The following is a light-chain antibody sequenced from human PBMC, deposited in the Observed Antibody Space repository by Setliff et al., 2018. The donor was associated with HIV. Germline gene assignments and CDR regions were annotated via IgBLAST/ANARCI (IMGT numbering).Light chain of an antibody. CDR2: NND. CDR1: HSNIGSNT. Sequence: QSVLTQPPSTSGTPGHRVIISCSGSHSNIGSNTVNWFQQLPGTAPKLLIYNNDQRPSGVPDRFSGSKSGTSASLAISGLQSEDEAEYYCAAWDVGLNAFYVFRSGTKVTVL. V-gene: IGLV1-44*01. J-gene: IGLJ1*01. CDR3: AAWDVGLNAFYV.